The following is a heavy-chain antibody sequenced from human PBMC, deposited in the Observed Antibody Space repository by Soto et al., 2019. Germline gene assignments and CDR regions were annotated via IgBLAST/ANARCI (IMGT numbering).Heavy chain of an antibody. CDR3: ARARMYSGAHHDY. V-gene: IGHV1-18*04. CDR1: GYTFSNFG. D-gene: IGHD1-26*01. J-gene: IGHJ4*02. Sequence: QVQLVQSGAEVENPGASVKVSCKASGYTFSNFGINWVRQAPGQGLEWLGWITPYNGNANYTQKHQDRLTITTDTSTNTAYVQLRSLRSDDTAVYFCARARMYSGAHHDYWGQGTLVTVSS. CDR2: ITPYNGNA.